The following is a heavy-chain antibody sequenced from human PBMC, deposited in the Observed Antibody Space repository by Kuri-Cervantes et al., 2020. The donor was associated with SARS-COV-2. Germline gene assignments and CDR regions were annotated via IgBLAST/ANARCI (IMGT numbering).Heavy chain of an antibody. V-gene: IGHV1-69*05. D-gene: IGHD3-22*01. CDR1: GGTFSSYA. CDR3: ASYSSGYYYVLENWFDP. Sequence: SVKVSCKASGGTFSSYAISWVRRAPGQGLEWMGGIIPIFGTANYAQKFQGRVTITTDESTSTAYMELSSLRSEDTAVYYCASYSSGYYYVLENWFDPWGQGTLVTVSS. CDR2: IIPIFGTA. J-gene: IGHJ5*02.